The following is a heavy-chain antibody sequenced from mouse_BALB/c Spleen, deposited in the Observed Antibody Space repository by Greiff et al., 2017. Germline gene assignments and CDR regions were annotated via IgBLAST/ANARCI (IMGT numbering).Heavy chain of an antibody. V-gene: IGHV1-9*01. J-gene: IGHJ3*01. Sequence: VQLQQSGAELMKPGASVKISCKATGYTFSSYWIEWVKQRPGHGLEWIGEILPGSGSTNYNEKFKGKATFTADTSSNTAYMQLSSLTSEDSAVYYCARGGLDWDEGAWFAYWGQGTLVTVSA. D-gene: IGHD4-1*01. CDR1: GYTFSSYW. CDR2: ILPGSGST. CDR3: ARGGLDWDEGAWFAY.